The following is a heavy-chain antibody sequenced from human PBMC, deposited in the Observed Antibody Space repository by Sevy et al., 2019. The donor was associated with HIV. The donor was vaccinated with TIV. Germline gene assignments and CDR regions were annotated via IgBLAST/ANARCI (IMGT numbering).Heavy chain of an antibody. CDR2: MYHSGST. D-gene: IGHD6-19*01. CDR3: TRLGIAVAGYFDY. V-gene: IGHV4-38-2*01. J-gene: IGHJ4*02. CDR1: GYSISSGFY. Sequence: SETLSLTCAVSGYSISSGFYRGWIRQPPGKGLEWIVLMYHSGSTYYNSSLQSRVTISVDTSKNQFSLELTSVTAADTAVYYCTRLGIAVAGYFDYWGQGTLVTVSS.